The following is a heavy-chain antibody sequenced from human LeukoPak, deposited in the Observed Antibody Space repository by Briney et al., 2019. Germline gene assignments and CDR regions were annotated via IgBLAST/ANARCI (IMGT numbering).Heavy chain of an antibody. CDR3: ARGDGYNDAEYLQR. CDR1: GFTFSSYC. J-gene: IGHJ1*01. D-gene: IGHD5-24*01. V-gene: IGHV3-33*01. CDR2: IWYDGSNK. Sequence: PGGSLRLSCSASGFTFSSYCMHWVRQAPGKGLEWVAVIWYDGSNKYYGDSVKGRLTISRDNSKKTLYLQTNSLRVEDTAVYYCARGDGYNDAEYLQRWGEGTLVTV.